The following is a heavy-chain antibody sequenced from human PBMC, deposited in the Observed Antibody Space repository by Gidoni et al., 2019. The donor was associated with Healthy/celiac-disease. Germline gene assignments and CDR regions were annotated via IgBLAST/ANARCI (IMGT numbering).Heavy chain of an antibody. J-gene: IGHJ4*02. D-gene: IGHD6-13*01. CDR2: ISSISSTI. Sequence: EVQLVESGGGLVQPGGSLRLSCAASGFTFSSYSMNWVRQAPGKWLEWVAYISSISSTIYYADSVKGRFTISRDNAKNSLYLKMNSLRAEDTAVYYCARDIRYSRAPFDYWGQGTLVTVSS. CDR1: GFTFSSYS. CDR3: ARDIRYSRAPFDY. V-gene: IGHV3-48*01.